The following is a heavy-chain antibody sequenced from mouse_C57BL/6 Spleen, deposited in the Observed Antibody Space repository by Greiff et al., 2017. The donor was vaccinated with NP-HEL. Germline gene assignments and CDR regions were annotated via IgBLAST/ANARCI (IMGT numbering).Heavy chain of an antibody. CDR3: ARAGTYWYFDV. J-gene: IGHJ1*03. CDR2: IYPSDSET. D-gene: IGHD4-1*01. CDR1: GYTFTSYW. Sequence: QVQLQQPGAELVRPGSSVKLSCKASGYTFTSYWMDWVKQRPGQGLEWIGNIYPSDSETHYNQKFKDKATLTVDKSSSTAYMQLSSLTSDDSAVYDCARAGTYWYFDVWGTGTTVTVSS. V-gene: IGHV1-61*01.